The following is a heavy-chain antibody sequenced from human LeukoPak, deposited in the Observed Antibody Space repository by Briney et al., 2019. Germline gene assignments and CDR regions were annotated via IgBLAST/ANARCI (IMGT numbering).Heavy chain of an antibody. CDR3: AKPLLDYGDYDY. D-gene: IGHD4-17*01. J-gene: IGHJ4*02. CDR1: GFTFSSYA. CDR2: ISGSGGST. V-gene: IGHV3-23*01. Sequence: GGSLRLPCAASGFTFSSYAMSWVRQAPGKGLEWVSAISGSGGSTYYADSVKGRFTISRDNSKNTLYLQMNSLRAEDTAVYYCAKPLLDYGDYDYWGQGTLVTVSS.